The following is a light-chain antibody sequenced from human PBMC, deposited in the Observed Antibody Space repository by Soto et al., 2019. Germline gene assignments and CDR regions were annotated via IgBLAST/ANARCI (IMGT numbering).Light chain of an antibody. J-gene: IGKJ5*01. Sequence: EIVLTQSPATLSLSPGERATLSCRASRSVSSYLAWSQQKPGQAPRLLIYDASNRATGIPARFSGSGSGTDFTLTSSSLEPEDFAVDYGQQRSNWPPSITFGQGTRLEIK. CDR3: QQRSNWPPSIT. CDR2: DAS. V-gene: IGKV3-11*01. CDR1: RSVSSY.